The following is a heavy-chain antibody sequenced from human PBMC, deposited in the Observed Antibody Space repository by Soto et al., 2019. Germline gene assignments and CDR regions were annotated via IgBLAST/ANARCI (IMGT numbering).Heavy chain of an antibody. J-gene: IGHJ5*01. CDR2: ITASGGRT. V-gene: IGHV3-23*01. Sequence: GGALRLSCKGSGVTFCRFAITWGRQAPGGGLEGVSGITASGGRTFYADSVKGRFTISRDNSRSTLYLQMNSLRAEDTAVYYCAKGTRYADYVRWFDSWGQGTLVTVSS. D-gene: IGHD4-17*01. CDR3: AKGTRYADYVRWFDS. CDR1: GVTFCRFA.